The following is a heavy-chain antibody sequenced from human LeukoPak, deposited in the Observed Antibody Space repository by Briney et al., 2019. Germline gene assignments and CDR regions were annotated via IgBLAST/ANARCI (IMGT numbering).Heavy chain of an antibody. V-gene: IGHV3-21*06. Sequence: PGGSLRLSCAASGFTFSSNSLNWVRQAPGKGLEWVSCITSNIYTYYADSVRGRFTISRDNSQNSVYLVMNSLRAEDTAVYYCARERDKSMVALDSWGQGTLVTVSS. CDR3: ARERDKSMVALDS. J-gene: IGHJ4*02. CDR1: GFTFSSNS. CDR2: ITSNIYT. D-gene: IGHD3-10*01.